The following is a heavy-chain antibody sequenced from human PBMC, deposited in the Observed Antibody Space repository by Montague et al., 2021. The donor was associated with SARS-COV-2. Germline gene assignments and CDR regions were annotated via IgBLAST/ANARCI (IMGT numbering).Heavy chain of an antibody. J-gene: IGHJ5*02. V-gene: IGHV4-59*01. Sequence: SETLSLTCTVSGGSLSSDYWSWIRQPPGKGLEWIGYIYYRGSTNYNPSLKSRVTLSVDTSKNQFSLKLYSVTAADTAVYYCARGRQYNWFDAWGQGTLVTVSS. CDR1: GGSLSSDY. D-gene: IGHD4-11*01. CDR3: ARGRQYNWFDA. CDR2: IYYRGST.